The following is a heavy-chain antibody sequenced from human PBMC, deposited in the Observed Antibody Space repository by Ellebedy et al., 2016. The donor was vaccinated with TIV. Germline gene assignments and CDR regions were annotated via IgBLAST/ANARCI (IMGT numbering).Heavy chain of an antibody. V-gene: IGHV4-39*07. J-gene: IGHJ5*02. CDR2: IYYSGSA. CDR3: ARDPALPRGRFDT. Sequence: MPSETLSLTCSVSGGSVSSTRYYWAWIRQPPGKGLEWIGSIYYSGSAYYIPSLKSRVTVSVDTSKNQFSLNLSSVTAADTAVYYCARDPALPRGRFDTWGQGTLVTVSS. CDR1: GGSVSSTRYY.